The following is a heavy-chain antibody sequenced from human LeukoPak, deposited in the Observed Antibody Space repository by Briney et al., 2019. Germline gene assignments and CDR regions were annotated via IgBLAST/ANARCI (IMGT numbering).Heavy chain of an antibody. D-gene: IGHD3-16*01. CDR1: GFTFSSSA. CDR3: ARDGQNDSPYSMDV. J-gene: IGHJ6*02. V-gene: IGHV3-33*08. CDR2: ISYGGVFK. Sequence: PGGSLRLSCAASGFTFSSSAMSWLRQAPGKGLEWMAFISYGGVFKQYADSVKGRFTVSRDNSKNTLYLQMSSLRAEGTAMYYCARDGQNDSPYSMDVWGQGTTVTVSS.